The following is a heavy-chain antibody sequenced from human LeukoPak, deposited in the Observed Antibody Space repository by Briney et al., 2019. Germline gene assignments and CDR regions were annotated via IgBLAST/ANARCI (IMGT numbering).Heavy chain of an antibody. D-gene: IGHD3-16*01. J-gene: IGHJ4*02. CDR1: GGTFSSYA. Sequence: GASVKVSCKAFGGTFSSYAISWVRQAPGQGLEWMGGIIPIFGTANYAQKFQGRVTITADESTDTAYMELGSLRSEDTAVYYCARGVMITFGAVDKYFDYWGQGTLVTVSS. CDR2: IIPIFGTA. V-gene: IGHV1-69*13. CDR3: ARGVMITFGAVDKYFDY.